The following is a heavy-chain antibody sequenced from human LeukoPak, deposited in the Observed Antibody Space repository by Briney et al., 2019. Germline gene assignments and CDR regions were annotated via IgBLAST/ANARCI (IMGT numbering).Heavy chain of an antibody. V-gene: IGHV4-39*01. CDR2: IYYSGST. CDR1: GGSISSSSYY. Sequence: SETLSLTCTVSGGSISSSSYYWGWIRQPPGKGLEWIGSIYYSGSTYYNPSLKSRVTISVDTSKNQLSLKLSSVTAADTAVYYCASEGSYYDSSGLRDYWGQGTLVTVSS. J-gene: IGHJ4*02. D-gene: IGHD3-22*01. CDR3: ASEGSYYDSSGLRDY.